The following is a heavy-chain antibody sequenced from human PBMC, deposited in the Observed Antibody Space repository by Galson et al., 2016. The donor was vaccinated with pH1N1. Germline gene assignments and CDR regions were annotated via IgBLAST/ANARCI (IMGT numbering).Heavy chain of an antibody. D-gene: IGHD4-17*01. J-gene: IGHJ4*02. CDR1: GFTFSNHW. CDR3: AKDLSSDYGDYGLDY. V-gene: IGHV3-23*01. Sequence: SLRLSCAASGFTFSNHWMHWVRQAPGKGLEWVSAISGRGESTYYSDSVKGHLTISRDNSKNTLYLQMNILRTEDTAVYYCAKDLSSDYGDYGLDYWGQGTLVTVSS. CDR2: ISGRGEST.